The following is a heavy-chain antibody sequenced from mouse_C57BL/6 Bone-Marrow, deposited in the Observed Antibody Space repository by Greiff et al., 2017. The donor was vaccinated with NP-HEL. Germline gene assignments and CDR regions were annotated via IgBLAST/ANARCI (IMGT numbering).Heavy chain of an antibody. CDR1: GYAFSSSW. D-gene: IGHD2-4*01. CDR2: IYPGDGDT. CDR3: ARSGRLRGQFYFDY. J-gene: IGHJ2*01. V-gene: IGHV1-82*01. Sequence: QVQLQQSGPELVKPGASVKISCKASGYAFSSSWMNWVKQRPGKGLEWIGRIYPGDGDTNYNGKFKGKATLTADKSSSTAYMQLSSLTSEDSAVYFCARSGRLRGQFYFDYWGQGTTLTVSS.